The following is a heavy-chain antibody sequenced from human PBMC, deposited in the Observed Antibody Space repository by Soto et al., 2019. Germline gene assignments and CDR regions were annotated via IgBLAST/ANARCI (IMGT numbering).Heavy chain of an antibody. CDR3: ARPGLYSSSWYGWFDP. CDR1: GGSISSSSYY. Sequence: SETLSLTCTVSGGSISSSSYYWGWIRQPPGKGLEWIGSIYYSGSTYYNPSLKSRVTISVDTSKNQFSLKLSSVTAADTAVYYCARPGLYSSSWYGWFDPWGQGTLVTVSS. V-gene: IGHV4-39*01. D-gene: IGHD6-13*01. J-gene: IGHJ5*02. CDR2: IYYSGST.